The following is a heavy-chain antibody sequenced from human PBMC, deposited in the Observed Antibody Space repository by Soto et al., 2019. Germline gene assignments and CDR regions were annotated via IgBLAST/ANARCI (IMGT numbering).Heavy chain of an antibody. V-gene: IGHV3-7*01. J-gene: IGHJ4*02. CDR2: IKQDGSEK. D-gene: IGHD2-2*03. Sequence: GGSLRLSCAASGFTFSSYWMSWVRQAPGKGLEWVANIKQDGSEKYYVDSVKGRFTISRDNAKNTMYLQMNSLRAEDTAVYDCARDDGYCSSTSCYFDYWGQGTLVTVSS. CDR1: GFTFSSYW. CDR3: ARDDGYCSSTSCYFDY.